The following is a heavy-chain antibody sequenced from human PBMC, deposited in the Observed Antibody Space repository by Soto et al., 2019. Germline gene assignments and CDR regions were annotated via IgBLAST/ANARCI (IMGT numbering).Heavy chain of an antibody. CDR2: ITPIFGTA. CDR1: GGTFSSYA. D-gene: IGHD6-6*01. Sequence: ASVKVSCKASGGTFSSYAISWVRQAPGQGLEWMGGITPIFGTANYAQKFQGRVTITADESTSTAYMELSSLRSEDTAVYYCASGAVEQLAPRYFDYWGQGTLVTVSS. V-gene: IGHV1-69*13. J-gene: IGHJ4*02. CDR3: ASGAVEQLAPRYFDY.